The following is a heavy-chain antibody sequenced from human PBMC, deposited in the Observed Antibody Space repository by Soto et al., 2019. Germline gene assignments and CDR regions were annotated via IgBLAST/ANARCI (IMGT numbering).Heavy chain of an antibody. CDR2: ISYDGSNK. D-gene: IGHD2-2*01. CDR3: AREPPDIVVVPAAPTDY. J-gene: IGHJ4*02. Sequence: PGGSLRLSCAASGFTFSSYAMHWVRQAPGKGLEWVAVISYDGSNKYYADSVKGRFTVSRDNSKNTLYLQMNSLRAEDTAVYYCAREPPDIVVVPAAPTDYWGQGTLVTVSS. CDR1: GFTFSSYA. V-gene: IGHV3-30-3*01.